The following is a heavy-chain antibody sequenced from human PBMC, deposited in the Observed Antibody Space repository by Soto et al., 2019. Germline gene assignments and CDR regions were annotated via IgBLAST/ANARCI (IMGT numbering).Heavy chain of an antibody. CDR2: IYYSGST. D-gene: IGHD3-10*01. CDR1: GGSISSGGYY. CDR3: AAHGGILFGEDEDGFDP. V-gene: IGHV4-31*03. Sequence: QVQLQESGPGLVKPSQTLSLTCTVSGGSISSGGYYWSWIRQHPGKGLEWIGYIYYSGSTYYNPSLKSRGDISVDTVKNQVSLKVSSVAAAGTAVFYCAAHGGILFGEDEDGFDPWGQGTLVTVSS. J-gene: IGHJ5*02.